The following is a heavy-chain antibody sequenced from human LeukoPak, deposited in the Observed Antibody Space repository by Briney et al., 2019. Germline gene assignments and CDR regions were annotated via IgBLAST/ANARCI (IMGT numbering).Heavy chain of an antibody. CDR3: ARGRQQLWLLRTAFDI. V-gene: IGHV4-34*01. Sequence: SETLSLTCAVYGGSFSGYYWSWIRQPPGKGLEWIGEINHSRSTNYNPSLKSRVTISVDTSKNQFSLKLSSVTAADTAVYYCARGRQQLWLLRTAFDIWGQGTMVTVSS. CDR1: GGSFSGYY. D-gene: IGHD5-18*01. J-gene: IGHJ3*02. CDR2: INHSRST.